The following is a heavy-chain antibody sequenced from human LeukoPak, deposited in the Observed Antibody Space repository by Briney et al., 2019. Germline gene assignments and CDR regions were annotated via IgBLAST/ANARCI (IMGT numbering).Heavy chain of an antibody. Sequence: SETLSLACTVSGGSISSYYWSWIRQPPGKGLEWIGYIYYSGSTNYNPSLKSRVTISVDTSKNQFSLKLSSVTAADTAVYYCARRGDSSGWSVIDYWGQGTLVTVSS. CDR3: ARRGDSSGWSVIDY. CDR1: GGSISSYY. V-gene: IGHV4-59*08. CDR2: IYYSGST. J-gene: IGHJ4*02. D-gene: IGHD6-19*01.